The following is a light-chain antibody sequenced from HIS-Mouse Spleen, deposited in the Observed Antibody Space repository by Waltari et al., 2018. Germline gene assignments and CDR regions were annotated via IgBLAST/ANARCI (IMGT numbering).Light chain of an antibody. CDR1: KLGDKY. CDR2: QDS. J-gene: IGLJ1*01. CDR3: CSYAGSYTFRGYV. V-gene: IGLV3-1*01. Sequence: SYELTQPPSVSVSPGQTASITCPGDKLGDKYACWYQQKPGQSPVLVIYQDSKRPSGIPERFSGSNSGNTATLTISGTQAMDEADYYCCSYAGSYTFRGYVFGTGTKVTVL.